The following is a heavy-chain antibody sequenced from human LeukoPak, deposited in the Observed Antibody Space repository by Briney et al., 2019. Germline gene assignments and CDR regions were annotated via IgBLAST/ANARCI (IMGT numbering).Heavy chain of an antibody. D-gene: IGHD3-10*01. CDR3: ARDIWSGESRFLDY. V-gene: IGHV3-30-3*01. J-gene: IGHJ4*02. CDR1: GFTFSSYA. CDR2: ISYDGSNK. Sequence: PGGSLRLSCAASGFTFSSYAMHWVRQAPGKGLEWVAVISYDGSNKYYADSVRGRFTISGDNSLDILYLAMNTLRADDTAVYYCARDIWSGESRFLDYWGQGTLITVSS.